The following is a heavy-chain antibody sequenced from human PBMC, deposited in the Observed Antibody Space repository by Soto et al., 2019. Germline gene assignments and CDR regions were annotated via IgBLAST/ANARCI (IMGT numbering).Heavy chain of an antibody. Sequence: QVQLVQSGAEVKKPGASVKVSCKASGYTFTNYGISWVRQAPGQGLEWMGWISAYNGNTKYAQKLQGRVTMTTDTSTSTGYMALRSLRSDDTAVYYCARDRRDQLRLNNWFDPGGQGTLVTVS. V-gene: IGHV1-18*01. J-gene: IGHJ5*02. CDR2: ISAYNGNT. CDR3: ARDRRDQLRLNNWFDP. CDR1: GYTFTNYG. D-gene: IGHD2-2*01.